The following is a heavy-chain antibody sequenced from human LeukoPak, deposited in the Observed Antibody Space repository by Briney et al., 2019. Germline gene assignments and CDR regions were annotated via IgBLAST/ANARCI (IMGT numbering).Heavy chain of an antibody. Sequence: GGSLKLSCAAPGFTVSSNYVSSVRQAPGKGLEWVSVTVNGGSTYYSDSVKGRFTVSGDNSKNTLYLQMNSLRAEDTAVYYCVRDQNFWGQGTLFTVSS. CDR3: VRDQNF. CDR2: TVNGGST. J-gene: IGHJ4*02. CDR1: GFTVSSNY. V-gene: IGHV3-53*01.